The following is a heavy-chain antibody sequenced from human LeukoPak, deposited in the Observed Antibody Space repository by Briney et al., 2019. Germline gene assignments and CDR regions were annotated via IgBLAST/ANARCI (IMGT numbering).Heavy chain of an antibody. J-gene: IGHJ3*02. D-gene: IGHD3-22*01. CDR1: GFTFSSYW. Sequence: PGGSLRLSCAASGFTFSSYWMHWVRQAPGKGLVWVSRINSDGSSTSYADSVKGRFTISRDNAKNTLYLQMNSPRAEDTAVYYCARVLTRYYDSSGPIDAFDIWGQGTMVTVSS. CDR3: ARVLTRYYDSSGPIDAFDI. V-gene: IGHV3-74*01. CDR2: INSDGSST.